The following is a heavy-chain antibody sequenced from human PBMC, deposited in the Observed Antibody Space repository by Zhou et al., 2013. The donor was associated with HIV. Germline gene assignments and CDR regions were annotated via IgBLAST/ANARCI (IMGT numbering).Heavy chain of an antibody. CDR3: AGYCSSTSCSSP. V-gene: IGHV1-69*04. D-gene: IGHD2-2*01. J-gene: IGHJ5*02. CDR1: GGTFSSNV. CDR2: IIPILDMS. Sequence: QVQLVQSGAEVKKPGSSVKVSCKASGGTFSSNVVSWVRQAPGQGLEWMGRIIPILDMSNYSQRFQGRVTITTDESTSTAYMELSSLRSEDTAVYYCAGYCSSTSCSSPWGQGTLVTVSS.